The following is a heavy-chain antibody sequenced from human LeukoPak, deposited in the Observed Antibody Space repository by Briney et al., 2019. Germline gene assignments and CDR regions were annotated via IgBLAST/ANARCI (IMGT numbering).Heavy chain of an antibody. J-gene: IGHJ4*02. Sequence: PGRSLRLSRAASGFSFEAYGMYWVRQAPGKGLEWVSGITWNSDDMAYADSVKGRFTISRDNAKNCLYLQMNSLTVEDTALYYCTRVTSWRTGFDYWGQGTLVTVSS. CDR2: ITWNSDDM. D-gene: IGHD1-1*01. CDR1: GFSFEAYG. CDR3: TRVTSWRTGFDY. V-gene: IGHV3-9*01.